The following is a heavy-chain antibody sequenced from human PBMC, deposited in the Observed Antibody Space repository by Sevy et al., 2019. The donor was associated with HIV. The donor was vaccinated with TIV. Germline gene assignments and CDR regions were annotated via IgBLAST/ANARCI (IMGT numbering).Heavy chain of an antibody. CDR2: ISHTGDDI. CDR1: GFTFSNYV. Sequence: GGSLRLSCAASGFTFSNYVMTWVRQAPGKGLEWVSSISHTGDDIYYADSVRGRFTISRDNSRGTLYLHGSSLRAEDTAVYYCAGRKVGDFWSGGGSLLGPWAGGPLFDYWGQGSLVTVSS. V-gene: IGHV3-23*01. CDR3: AGRKVGDFWSGGGSLLGPWAGGPLFDY. J-gene: IGHJ4*02. D-gene: IGHD3-3*01.